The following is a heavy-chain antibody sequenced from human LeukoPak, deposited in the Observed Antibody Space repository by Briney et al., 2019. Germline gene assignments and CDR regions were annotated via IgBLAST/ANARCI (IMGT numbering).Heavy chain of an antibody. CDR2: INPNSGGT. D-gene: IGHD6-6*01. V-gene: IGHV1-2*02. CDR3: AGSGTYSSSSSLDY. CDR1: GYTFTSYD. J-gene: IGHJ4*02. Sequence: ASVKVSCKASGYTFTSYDINWVRQAPGQGLEWMGWINPNSGGTNYAQKFQGRVTMTRDTSISTAYMELSRLRSDDTAVYYCAGSGTYSSSSSLDYWGQGTLVTVSS.